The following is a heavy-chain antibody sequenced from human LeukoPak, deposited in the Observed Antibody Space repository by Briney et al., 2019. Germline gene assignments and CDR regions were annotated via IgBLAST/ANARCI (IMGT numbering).Heavy chain of an antibody. V-gene: IGHV3-74*01. D-gene: IGHD5-24*01. CDR2: ISHDGFI. CDR1: GFTFSSYV. CDR3: ARDWVYKIDY. Sequence: GGSLRLSCETAGFTFSSYVMHWVRRPQGKGLVWVSRISHDGFISYADSVKGRFTISRDNAKNTLILQMNSLRAEDTAVYYCARDWVYKIDYWGRGTLVTVSS. J-gene: IGHJ4*02.